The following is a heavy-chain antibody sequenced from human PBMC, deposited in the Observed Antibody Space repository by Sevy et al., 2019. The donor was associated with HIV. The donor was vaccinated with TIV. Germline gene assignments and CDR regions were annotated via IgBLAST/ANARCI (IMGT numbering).Heavy chain of an antibody. CDR3: ARDTVSYYYGSGSYHYYYGMDV. CDR2: IKQDGSEK. D-gene: IGHD3-10*01. J-gene: IGHJ6*02. CDR1: GFTFSSYW. V-gene: IGHV3-7*03. Sequence: GGSLRLSCAASGFTFSSYWMSWVRQAPGKGLEWVANIKQDGSEKYYVDSVKGRFTISRDNAKNSLYLQMNGLRAEDTAVYYCARDTVSYYYGSGSYHYYYGMDVWGQGTTVTVSS.